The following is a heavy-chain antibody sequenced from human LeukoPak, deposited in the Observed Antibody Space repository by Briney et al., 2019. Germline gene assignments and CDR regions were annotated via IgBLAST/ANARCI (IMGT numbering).Heavy chain of an antibody. V-gene: IGHV3-21*01. CDR2: ISRSGRHI. J-gene: IGHJ4*02. CDR1: GFTVSSNY. D-gene: IGHD6-13*01. CDR3: ARVAEAAAFDC. Sequence: GGSLRLSCAASGFTVSSNYMSWVRQAPGKGPEWVSSISRSGRHIYFADSVKGRFTISRDNAKNSLSLQMNSLRAEDTAVYYCARVAEAAAFDCWGQGTLVSVSS.